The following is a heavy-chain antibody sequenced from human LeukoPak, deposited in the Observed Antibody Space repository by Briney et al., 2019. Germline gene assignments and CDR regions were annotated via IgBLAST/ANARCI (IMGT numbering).Heavy chain of an antibody. CDR3: ARWGLRRYYYDSSGYSPSTY. CDR1: GGSISSSSYY. CDR2: IYYSGST. J-gene: IGHJ4*02. Sequence: SETLSLTCTVSGGSISSSSYYWGWIRQPPGKGLEWIGSIYYSGSTYYNPSLKSRVTISVETSKNRFFLKLSSVTAPDTAVYYCARWGLRRYYYDSSGYSPSTYWGQGTLVTLSS. D-gene: IGHD3-22*01. V-gene: IGHV4-39*01.